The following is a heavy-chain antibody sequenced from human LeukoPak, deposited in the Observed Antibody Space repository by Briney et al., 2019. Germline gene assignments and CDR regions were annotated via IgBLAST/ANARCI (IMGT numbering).Heavy chain of an antibody. V-gene: IGHV1-69*01. Sequence: PIFGTANYAQKFQGRVTITADESTSTAYMELSSLRSEDTAVYYCATWTTVRGVIITALFDYWGQGTLVTVSS. CDR2: PIFGTA. D-gene: IGHD3-10*01. J-gene: IGHJ4*02. CDR3: ATWTTVRGVIITALFDY.